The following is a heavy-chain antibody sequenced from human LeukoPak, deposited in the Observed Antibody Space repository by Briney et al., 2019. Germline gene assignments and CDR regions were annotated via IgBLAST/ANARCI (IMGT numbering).Heavy chain of an antibody. CDR2: ISYSGRT. CDR3: ARWVSVILTGYYFDY. J-gene: IGHJ4*02. CDR1: GGSISRYY. V-gene: IGHV4-59*01. Sequence: PSETLSLTCTVYGGSISRYYWSWVRQPPGKGLEWIGYISYSGRTNYNPSLKSRVTISVEMSKKQFSRKLRAVAAADTAGYSCARWVSVILTGYYFDYWGQGTLVTVSS. D-gene: IGHD3-9*01.